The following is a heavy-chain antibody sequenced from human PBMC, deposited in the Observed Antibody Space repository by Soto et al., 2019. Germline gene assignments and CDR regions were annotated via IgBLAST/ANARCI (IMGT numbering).Heavy chain of an antibody. CDR1: GFTFSNAW. V-gene: IGHV3-15*01. CDR2: IKSKTDGGTT. Sequence: GGSLRLSCAASGFTFSNAWMSWVRQAPGKGLEWVGRIKSKTDGGTTDYAAPVKGRFTISRDDSKNTLYLQMNSLKTEDTAVYYCTTDTLMYYDFWSDMLTLEKGGDYWGQGTLVTVSS. D-gene: IGHD3-3*01. CDR3: TTDTLMYYDFWSDMLTLEKGGDY. J-gene: IGHJ4*02.